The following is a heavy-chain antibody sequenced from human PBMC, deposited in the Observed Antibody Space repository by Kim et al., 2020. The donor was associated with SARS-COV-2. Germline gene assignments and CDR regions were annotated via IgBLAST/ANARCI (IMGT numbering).Heavy chain of an antibody. Sequence: ASVKVSCKASGYTFTSYAMHWVRQAPGQRLEWMGWINAGNGNTKYSQKFQGRVTITRDTSASTAYMELSSLRSEDTAVYYCARAYQDYYDSSGYYYWGQGTLVTVSS. CDR2: INAGNGNT. CDR3: ARAYQDYYDSSGYYY. J-gene: IGHJ4*02. D-gene: IGHD3-22*01. CDR1: GYTFTSYA. V-gene: IGHV1-3*01.